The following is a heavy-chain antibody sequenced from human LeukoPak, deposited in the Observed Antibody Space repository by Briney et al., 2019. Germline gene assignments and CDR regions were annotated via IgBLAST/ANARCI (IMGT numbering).Heavy chain of an antibody. J-gene: IGHJ5*02. D-gene: IGHD3-10*01. V-gene: IGHV4-59*01. CDR2: IYYSGST. CDR1: GGSISSYN. CDR3: ARAPYGSGSYRRGVNWFDP. Sequence: SETLSLTCTVSGGSISSYNWSWVRQPPGKGLEWVGSIYYSGSTNYNPYLKSRVTISGDTSKNQFSLKLSSVCAADTAVYYCARAPYGSGSYRRGVNWFDPWGQGTLVTVSS.